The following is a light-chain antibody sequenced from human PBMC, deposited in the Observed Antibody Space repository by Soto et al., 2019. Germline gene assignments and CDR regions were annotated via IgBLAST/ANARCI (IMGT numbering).Light chain of an antibody. CDR3: SSYPISSTVI. CDR2: DVS. J-gene: IGLJ2*01. V-gene: IGLV2-14*03. CDR1: SSDIGEYNY. Sequence: QSALTQPASVSGSPGQSITISCTGTSSDIGEYNYVSWYQQYPGRAPKLIISDVSNRPSGVSNRFSGSKSGNTASLTISGLQAEDEADYYCSSYPISSTVIFGGGTKLTVL.